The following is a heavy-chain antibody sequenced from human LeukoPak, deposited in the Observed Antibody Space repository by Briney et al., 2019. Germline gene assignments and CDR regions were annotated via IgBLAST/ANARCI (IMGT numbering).Heavy chain of an antibody. CDR3: AKVPLEPAAEYYYYYGMDV. J-gene: IGHJ6*02. Sequence: PGGSLRLSCAASGFTFSSYSMNWVRQAPGKGLEWVSGISGSGGSTYYADSVKGRFTISRDNSKNTLYLQMNSLRAEDTAVYYCAKVPLEPAAEYYYYYGMDVWGQGTTVTVSS. D-gene: IGHD2-2*01. CDR2: ISGSGGST. CDR1: GFTFSSYS. V-gene: IGHV3-23*01.